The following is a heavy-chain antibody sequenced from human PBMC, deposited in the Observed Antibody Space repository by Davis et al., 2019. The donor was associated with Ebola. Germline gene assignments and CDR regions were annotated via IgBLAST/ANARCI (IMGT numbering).Heavy chain of an antibody. J-gene: IGHJ5*02. V-gene: IGHV4-34*01. D-gene: IGHD2-2*02. CDR1: GGSFSGYY. Sequence: MPSETLSLTCAVSGGSFSGYYWSWIRQPPGKGLEWIGEINYSGSTNYNPSLKSRVTISVDTSKNQFSLKLSSVTAADTAVYYSARDHPNEDIVVVPAAIRNWFDPWGQGTLVTVSS. CDR3: ARDHPNEDIVVVPAAIRNWFDP. CDR2: INYSGST.